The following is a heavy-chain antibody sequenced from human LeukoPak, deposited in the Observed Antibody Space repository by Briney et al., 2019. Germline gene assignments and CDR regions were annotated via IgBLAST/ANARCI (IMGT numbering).Heavy chain of an antibody. CDR2: IYYSGST. CDR1: GGSISSSSYY. Sequence: PSETLSLTCTVSGGSISSSSYYWGWIRQPPGKGLEWIGSIYYSGSTYYNPSLKSRVTISVDTSKNQFSLKLSSVTAADMAVYYCARCSSTSCYLGYWGQGTLVTVSS. V-gene: IGHV4-39*01. D-gene: IGHD2-2*01. J-gene: IGHJ4*02. CDR3: ARCSSTSCYLGY.